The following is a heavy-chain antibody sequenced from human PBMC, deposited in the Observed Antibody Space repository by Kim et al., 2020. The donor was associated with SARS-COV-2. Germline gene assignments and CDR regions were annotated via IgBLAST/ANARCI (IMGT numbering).Heavy chain of an antibody. CDR2: INSDGSST. V-gene: IGHV3-74*01. Sequence: GGSLRLSCAASGFTFSSYWMHWVRQAPGKGLVWVSRINSDGSSTSYADSVKGRFTISRDNAKNTLYLQMNSLRAEDTAVYYCARGTDYDFWSGYPYYYGMDVWGQGTTVTVSS. CDR1: GFTFSSYW. J-gene: IGHJ6*02. D-gene: IGHD3-3*01. CDR3: ARGTDYDFWSGYPYYYGMDV.